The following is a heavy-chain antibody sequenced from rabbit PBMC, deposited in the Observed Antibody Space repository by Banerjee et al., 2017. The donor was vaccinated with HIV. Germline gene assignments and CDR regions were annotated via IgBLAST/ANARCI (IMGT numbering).Heavy chain of an antibody. CDR2: IYAGSSGST. J-gene: IGHJ4*01. D-gene: IGHD4-2*01. Sequence: QEQLEESGGDLVKPEGSLTLTCTASGFSFSNNCWICWVRQAPGKGLEWIACIYAGSSGSTYYASWAKGRFTISKTSSTTVTLRMTSLTAADTATYFCARDSLRYANLGSYGWDLWGQGTLVTVS. V-gene: IGHV1S45*01. CDR3: ARDSLRYANLGSYGWDL. CDR1: GFSFSNNCW.